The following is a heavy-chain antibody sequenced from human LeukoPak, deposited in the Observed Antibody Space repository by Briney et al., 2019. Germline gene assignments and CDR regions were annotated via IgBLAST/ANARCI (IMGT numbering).Heavy chain of an antibody. CDR3: VRDPGYSSPWYFDL. CDR2: IYTSGST. D-gene: IGHD5-18*01. CDR1: GGSISSYY. V-gene: IGHV4-4*07. Sequence: PSETLSLTCTVSGGSISSYYWSWIRQPAGKGLEWIGRIYTSGSTNYNPSLKSRVTMSVDTSKNQFSLKLSSVTAADTAVYYCVRDPGYSSPWYFDLWGRGTLVTVSS. J-gene: IGHJ2*01.